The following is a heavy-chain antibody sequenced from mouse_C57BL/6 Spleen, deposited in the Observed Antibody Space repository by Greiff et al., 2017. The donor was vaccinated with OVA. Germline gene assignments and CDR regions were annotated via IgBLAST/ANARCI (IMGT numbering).Heavy chain of an antibody. CDR3: ARGEENYFDY. CDR1: GYSFTGYY. V-gene: IGHV1-42*01. Sequence: VQLKESGPELVKPGASVKISCKASGYSFTGYYMNWVKQSPEKSLEWIGEINPSTGGTTYNQKFKAKATLTVDKSSSTAYMQLKSLTSEDSAVYYCARGEENYFDYWGQGTTLTVSS. J-gene: IGHJ2*01. CDR2: INPSTGGT.